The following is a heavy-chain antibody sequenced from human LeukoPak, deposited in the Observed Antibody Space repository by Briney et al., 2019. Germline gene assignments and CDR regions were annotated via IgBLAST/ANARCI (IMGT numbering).Heavy chain of an antibody. V-gene: IGHV4-59*01. CDR1: GGSISSYY. CDR3: ARDRIRGGLIDY. J-gene: IGHJ4*02. D-gene: IGHD3-10*01. Sequence: SETLSLTCTVSGGSISSYYWSWIRQPPGKGLEWIGYIYYSGSTNYNPSLKSRVTISVDTSKNQFSLKLSSVTAADTAVYYCARDRIRGGLIDYWGQGTLVTVSS. CDR2: IYYSGST.